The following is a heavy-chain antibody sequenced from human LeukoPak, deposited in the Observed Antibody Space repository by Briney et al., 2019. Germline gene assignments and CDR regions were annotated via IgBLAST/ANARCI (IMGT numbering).Heavy chain of an antibody. V-gene: IGHV3-23*01. CDR2: ISGSGGST. CDR1: GFTFSSYG. Sequence: SGGSLRLSCAASGFTFSSYGMSWVRQAPGKGLEWVSAISGSGGSTYYADSVKGRFTISRDSSKNTLYLQMNSLRAEDTAVYYCASKDPYDSRGYLLDYWGQGTLVTVSS. J-gene: IGHJ4*02. D-gene: IGHD3-22*01. CDR3: ASKDPYDSRGYLLDY.